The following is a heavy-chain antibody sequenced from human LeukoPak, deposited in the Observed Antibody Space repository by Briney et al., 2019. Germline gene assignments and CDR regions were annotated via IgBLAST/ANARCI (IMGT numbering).Heavy chain of an antibody. Sequence: SETLSLTCTVSGGSISGSSYYWGWIRQPPGKGLEWIGSIYYSGSTYYNPSLKSRVTISVDTSKNKFSLKLNSVTAADTAVYYCARPAYRGSYYDAFDIWGQGTMVTVSS. CDR2: IYYSGST. CDR1: GGSISGSSYY. J-gene: IGHJ3*02. D-gene: IGHD1-26*01. CDR3: ARPAYRGSYYDAFDI. V-gene: IGHV4-39*01.